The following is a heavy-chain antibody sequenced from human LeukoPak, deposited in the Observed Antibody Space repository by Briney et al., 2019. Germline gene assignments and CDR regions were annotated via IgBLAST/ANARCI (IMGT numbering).Heavy chain of an antibody. V-gene: IGHV4-59*01. CDR1: GGSISTYY. CDR2: IYNSGST. D-gene: IGHD5-18*01. Sequence: SETLSLTCTVSGGSISTYYWSWIRQPPGKGLEWIGYIYNSGSTNYNPSLKSRVTISGDTSKNKFSLKLSSVTAADTAVYYCARGGYSYGYDDDFDYWGQGTLVTVSS. J-gene: IGHJ4*02. CDR3: ARGGYSYGYDDDFDY.